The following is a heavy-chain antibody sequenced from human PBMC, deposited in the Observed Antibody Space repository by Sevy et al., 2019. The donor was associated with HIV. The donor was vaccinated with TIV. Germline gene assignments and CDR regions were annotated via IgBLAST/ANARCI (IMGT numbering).Heavy chain of an antibody. CDR3: ARESDSSGAYYYDY. Sequence: GGSLRLSCAASGFTVGSNYMSWVRQAPGKGLEWVSVIYSAGSTYYADSVKGRFTIARDNSKNTLYLQMNSLRAEDTAVYYCARESDSSGAYYYDYWGQGTLVTVSS. CDR2: IYSAGST. V-gene: IGHV3-53*01. CDR1: GFTVGSNY. D-gene: IGHD3-22*01. J-gene: IGHJ4*02.